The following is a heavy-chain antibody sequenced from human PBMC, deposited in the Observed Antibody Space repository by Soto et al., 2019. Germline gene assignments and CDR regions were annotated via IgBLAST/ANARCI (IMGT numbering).Heavy chain of an antibody. CDR2: ISAYNGNT. J-gene: IGHJ4*02. CDR1: GYTFTSYG. CDR3: ARVDIVVVPAAPNNFDY. V-gene: IGHV1-18*01. Sequence: ASVTVSCKASGYTFTSYGISWVRQAPGQGLEWMGWISAYNGNTNYAQKLQGRVTMTTDTSTSTAYMELRSLRSDDTAVYYCARVDIVVVPAAPNNFDYWGQGTLVTVSS. D-gene: IGHD2-2*03.